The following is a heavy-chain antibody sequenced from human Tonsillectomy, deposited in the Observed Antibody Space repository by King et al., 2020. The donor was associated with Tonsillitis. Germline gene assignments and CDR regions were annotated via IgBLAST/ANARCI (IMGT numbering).Heavy chain of an antibody. CDR1: GGAFTNYA. Sequence: QLVQSGAEVKKPGSSVNVSCKASGGAFTNYAISWGRQAPGQGPEWMGGIIPIFRMTTYAQKFQGRLTITADEYTSTAYMELSSLTSDDPAVDYCARDRTDFPTGICSYSYYYFMDVWGTGTAVTVSS. J-gene: IGHJ6*03. CDR3: ARDRTDFPTGICSYSYYYFMDV. D-gene: IGHD2-8*01. CDR2: IIPIFRMT. V-gene: IGHV1-69*01.